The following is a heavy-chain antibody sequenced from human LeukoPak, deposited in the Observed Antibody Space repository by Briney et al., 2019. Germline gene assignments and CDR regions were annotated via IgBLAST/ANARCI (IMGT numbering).Heavy chain of an antibody. V-gene: IGHV1-2*02. J-gene: IGHJ4*02. D-gene: IGHD3-22*01. Sequence: ASVKVSCKASGYTFTGYYMHWVRQAPGQGLEWMGWINPNSGGTNYAQKFQGRVTMTRDTSISTAYMELSRLRSDDTAVYYCARDGYYDSSGYYRWGQGTPVTVSS. CDR2: INPNSGGT. CDR1: GYTFTGYY. CDR3: ARDGYYDSSGYYR.